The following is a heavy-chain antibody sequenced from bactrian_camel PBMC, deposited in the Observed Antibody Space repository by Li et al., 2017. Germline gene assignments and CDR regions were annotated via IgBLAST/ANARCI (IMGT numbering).Heavy chain of an antibody. V-gene: IGHV3S63*01. J-gene: IGHJ4*01. Sequence: VQLVESGGGSVRAGETLRLSCTASGFTFDDSDMGWYRQAPGNECELVSTISTDGSTNYADSVRGRFTISRDNAKNTVTLELNSLRSEDMAMYYCAQDRVYYLGQGTQVTVS. CDR3: AQDRVYY. CDR2: ISTDGST. CDR1: GFTFDDSD.